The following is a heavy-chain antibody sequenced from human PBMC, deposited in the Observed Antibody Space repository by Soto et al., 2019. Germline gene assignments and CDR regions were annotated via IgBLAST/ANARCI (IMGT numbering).Heavy chain of an antibody. Sequence: PGGSLRLSCAASGFTFSSYWMSWVRQAPGKGLEWVANIKQDGSEKYYVDSVKGRFTISRDNAKNSLYLQMNSLRAEDTAVYYCARDSSTAEIFGVVKDYRRRGYYYMDFWGKGTTVTVSS. V-gene: IGHV3-7*01. D-gene: IGHD3-3*01. J-gene: IGHJ6*03. CDR2: IKQDGSEK. CDR1: GFTFSSYW. CDR3: ARDSSTAEIFGVVKDYRRRGYYYMDF.